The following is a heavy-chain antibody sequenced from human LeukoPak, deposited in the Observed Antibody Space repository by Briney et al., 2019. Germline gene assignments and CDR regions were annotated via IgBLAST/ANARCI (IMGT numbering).Heavy chain of an antibody. CDR3: ARDRGYSYEGD. J-gene: IGHJ4*02. D-gene: IGHD5-18*01. V-gene: IGHV1-69*13. CDR2: IIPTFGTA. Sequence: SVTVSCKASGYTFTSYGISWVRQAPGQGLEWMGGIIPTFGTANYAQKFQGRVTITADESTSTAYMELSSLRSEDTAVYYCARDRGYSYEGDWGQGTLVTVSS. CDR1: GYTFTSYG.